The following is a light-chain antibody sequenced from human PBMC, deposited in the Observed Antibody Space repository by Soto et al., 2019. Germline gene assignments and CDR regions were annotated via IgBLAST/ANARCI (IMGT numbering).Light chain of an antibody. J-gene: IGLJ3*02. CDR2: STN. CDR1: SGSVSSSDY. V-gene: IGLV8-61*01. CDR3: VLYMGSGIWV. Sequence: QAVVTQEPSLSVSPGGTVTLTCGLSSGSVSSSDYPSWYQQTPGQPPRTLIYSTNSRSSGVPDRFSGSILGNKAALTITGAQADDESDYYCVLYMGSGIWVFGGGTKVTVL.